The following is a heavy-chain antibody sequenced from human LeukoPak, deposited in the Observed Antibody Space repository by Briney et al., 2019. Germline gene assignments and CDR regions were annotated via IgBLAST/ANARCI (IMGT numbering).Heavy chain of an antibody. D-gene: IGHD3-22*01. J-gene: IGHJ3*02. CDR1: GFTFSSYG. V-gene: IGHV3-30*02. CDR3: ASRDYYDSSGYNDAFDI. Sequence: GGSLTLSCAASGFTFSSYGMHWVRQAPGKGLEWVAFIRYDGSNKYYADSVKGRFTISRDNSKNTLYLQMNSLRAEDTAVYYCASRDYYDSSGYNDAFDIWGQGTMVTVSS. CDR2: IRYDGSNK.